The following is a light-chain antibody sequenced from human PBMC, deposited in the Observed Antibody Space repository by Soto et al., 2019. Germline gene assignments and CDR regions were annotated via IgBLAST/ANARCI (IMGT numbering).Light chain of an antibody. J-gene: IGKJ5*01. Sequence: IVLTQSPGTLSLSPGERATISCRASQTVSANYLGWYQQKPGQAPRLLIYDASSRASGIPDRFSGSGSGTDFTLTISRLEPEDSAVYYCQQYAGAPMTFGQGTRLEIK. CDR1: QTVSANY. CDR2: DAS. CDR3: QQYAGAPMT. V-gene: IGKV3-20*01.